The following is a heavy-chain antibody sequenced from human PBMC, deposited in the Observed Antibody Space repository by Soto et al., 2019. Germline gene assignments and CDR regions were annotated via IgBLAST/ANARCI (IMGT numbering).Heavy chain of an antibody. D-gene: IGHD1-1*01. CDR2: INAGNGDT. Sequence: QVQFVQSGAEVQKPGASVKVSCKASGFTFTTYAMHWVRQAPGQRLERMGWINAGNGDTIYSQRFQGRVTITRDKSASTAYMELSSLRSEDTAVYYCARERGNSGTFDYWGQGTLVTVSS. CDR3: ARERGNSGTFDY. CDR1: GFTFTTYA. V-gene: IGHV1-3*01. J-gene: IGHJ4*02.